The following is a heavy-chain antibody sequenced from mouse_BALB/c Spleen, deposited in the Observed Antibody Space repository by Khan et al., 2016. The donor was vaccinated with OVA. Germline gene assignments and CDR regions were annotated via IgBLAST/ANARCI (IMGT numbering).Heavy chain of an antibody. V-gene: IGHV1-52*01. CDR1: GYTFTSYW. CDR2: IDPYDSET. CDR3: ARSPVAY. Sequence: VQLQQSGAELVRPGASVKLSCEASGYTFTSYWMNWVKQSPEQGLEWIGRIDPYDSETHYNQNFKDKATLTVDKSSSTAYMQLSSLTSEDSAVYCCARSPVAYWGQGTLVTVSA. J-gene: IGHJ3*01.